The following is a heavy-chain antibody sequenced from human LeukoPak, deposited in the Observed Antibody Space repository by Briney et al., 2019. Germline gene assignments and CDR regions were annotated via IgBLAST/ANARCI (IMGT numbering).Heavy chain of an antibody. CDR3: ARPRGYDSSGYSFDY. V-gene: IGHV1-69*13. D-gene: IGHD3-22*01. CDR2: IIPIFGTA. CDR1: GGTFSSYA. Sequence: GASVKVSCKASGGTFSSYAISWVRQAPGQGLEWMGGIIPIFGTANYAQKFQGRVTITADESTSTAYMELSSLISEDTAVYYCARPRGYDSSGYSFDYWGQGTLVTVSS. J-gene: IGHJ4*02.